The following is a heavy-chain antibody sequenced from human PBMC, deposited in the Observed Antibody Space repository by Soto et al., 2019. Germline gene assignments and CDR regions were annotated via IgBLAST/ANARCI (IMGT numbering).Heavy chain of an antibody. J-gene: IGHJ4*02. D-gene: IGHD3-10*01. CDR3: AKDISRFGELLDY. CDR1: GFIFHDYA. CDR2: ISLNSGTI. Sequence: EVPLVESGGGLVQPGWSLRLSCAASGFIFHDYAMHWVRQAPGKGLEWVSGISLNSGTIGYVDSVKGRFTISRDNAKNSLYLQMNSLRAEDTALYYCAKDISRFGELLDYWGQGTLVTVSS. V-gene: IGHV3-9*01.